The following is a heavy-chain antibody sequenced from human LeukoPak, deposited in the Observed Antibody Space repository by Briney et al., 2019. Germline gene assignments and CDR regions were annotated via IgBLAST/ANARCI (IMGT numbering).Heavy chain of an antibody. J-gene: IGHJ4*02. V-gene: IGHV4-59*08. Sequence: SETLSLTCTVSGGSISSYFWSWIRQPPGKGLEWIAYIYYSGSTNYNPSLKSRVTISVDTSKNQFSLKLSSVTAADTAVYYCARLYRIAAAGTHFDYWGQGTLVTVSS. D-gene: IGHD6-13*01. CDR2: IYYSGST. CDR1: GGSISSYF. CDR3: ARLYRIAAAGTHFDY.